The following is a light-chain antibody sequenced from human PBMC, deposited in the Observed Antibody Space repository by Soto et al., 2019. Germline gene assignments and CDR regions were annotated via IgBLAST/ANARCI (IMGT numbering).Light chain of an antibody. CDR2: DNS. V-gene: IGLV1-40*01. Sequence: QSVLAQPPSVSGAPGQRVTISCPGSSSNIGAGYDVNWYQQLPGTAPKLLIYDNSKRPSGVPDRFSGSKSGTSASLAITGLQAEDEADYYCQSYDSSLSSDVFGTGTKVTVL. CDR1: SSNIGAGYD. CDR3: QSYDSSLSSDV. J-gene: IGLJ1*01.